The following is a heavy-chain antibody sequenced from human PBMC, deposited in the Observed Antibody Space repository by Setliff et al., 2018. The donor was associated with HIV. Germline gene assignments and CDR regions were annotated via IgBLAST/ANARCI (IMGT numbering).Heavy chain of an antibody. D-gene: IGHD3-9*01. CDR1: GFAFSSYS. J-gene: IGHJ3*02. CDR2: ISSDSSTT. Sequence: PGGSLRLSCAASGFAFSSYSSNWVRQAPGKGLEWVSYISSDSSTTYYADSVKGRFTISRDNAKNSLYLQMNSLRAEDTALYYCARDPYNTVTVNFGAFDIWGQGTMVTVSS. CDR3: ARDPYNTVTVNFGAFDI. V-gene: IGHV3-48*01.